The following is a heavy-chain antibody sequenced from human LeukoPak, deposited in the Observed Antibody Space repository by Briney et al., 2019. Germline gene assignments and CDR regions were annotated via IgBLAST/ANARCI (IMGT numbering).Heavy chain of an antibody. Sequence: PGGSLRLSCAASGFTFSSYGMHWVRQAPGKGLEWVAFIRYDGSNKYYADSVKGRFTISRDNSKNTLYLQMNSLRAEDTAAYYCAKASNWNDYYYYYYMDVWGKGTTVTISS. D-gene: IGHD1-20*01. J-gene: IGHJ6*03. CDR3: AKASNWNDYYYYYYMDV. V-gene: IGHV3-30*02. CDR2: IRYDGSNK. CDR1: GFTFSSYG.